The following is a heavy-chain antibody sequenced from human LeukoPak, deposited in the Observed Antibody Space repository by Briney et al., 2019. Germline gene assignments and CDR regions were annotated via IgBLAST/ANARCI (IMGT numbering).Heavy chain of an antibody. Sequence: PGESLRLSCAASGFTVSSNYMSWVRQAPGKGLEWVSVIYSGGSTYYADSVKGRFTISRDNSKNTLFLQMNSLRAEDTAVYYCASSYDSSGLFDYWGQGTLVTVSS. CDR2: IYSGGST. V-gene: IGHV3-53*01. J-gene: IGHJ4*02. CDR3: ASSYDSSGLFDY. CDR1: GFTVSSNY. D-gene: IGHD3-22*01.